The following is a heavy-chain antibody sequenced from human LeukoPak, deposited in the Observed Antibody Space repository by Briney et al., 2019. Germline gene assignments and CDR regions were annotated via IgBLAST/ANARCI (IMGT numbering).Heavy chain of an antibody. J-gene: IGHJ5*02. V-gene: IGHV6-1*01. Sequence: SQTLSLTFAISGDSVSINSAAWNWIRQSPSRGLEWLGSTYYRSKWYNDYAVSVKSRITINPDTSKNQFSLQLNSVTPEDTAVYYCAREITVDIVATIAARGNWFDPWGQGTLVTVSS. CDR1: GDSVSINSAA. CDR2: TYYRSKWYN. D-gene: IGHD5-12*01. CDR3: AREITVDIVATIAARGNWFDP.